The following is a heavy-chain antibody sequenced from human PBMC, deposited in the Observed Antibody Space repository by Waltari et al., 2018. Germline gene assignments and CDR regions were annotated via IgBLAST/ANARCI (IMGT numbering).Heavy chain of an antibody. CDR3: ARDRGFSTYDS. V-gene: IGHV3-7*03. CDR1: GITFNTYW. CDR2: INLDGTDK. J-gene: IGHJ4*02. D-gene: IGHD5-12*01. Sequence: EVQLVESGGGSVQPGGSLRLSGAASGITFNTYWMAWVRQAPGKGPEWVANINLDGTDKYYVGSVKGRFTISRDNAKNSLFLQMNSLRTEDTAVYYCARDRGFSTYDSWGQGTLVTVSS.